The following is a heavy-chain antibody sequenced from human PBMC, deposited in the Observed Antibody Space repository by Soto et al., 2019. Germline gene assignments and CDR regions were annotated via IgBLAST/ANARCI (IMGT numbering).Heavy chain of an antibody. D-gene: IGHD3-9*01. CDR3: ARALILTGYYIHDAFDI. J-gene: IGHJ3*02. CDR2: IYYSGST. V-gene: IGHV4-59*01. Sequence: GKGLEWIGYIYYSGSTNYNPSLKSRVTISVDTSKNQFSLKLSSVTAADTAVYYCARALILTGYYIHDAFDIWGQGTIVTVSS.